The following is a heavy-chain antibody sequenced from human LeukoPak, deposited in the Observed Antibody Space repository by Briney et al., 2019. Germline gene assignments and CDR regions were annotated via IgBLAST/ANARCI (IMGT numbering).Heavy chain of an antibody. CDR3: ARTDRYYYYGMDV. V-gene: IGHV1-2*02. Sequence: ASVKVSFKASGYTFTGYYMHWVRQAPGQGLEWMGWINPNSGGTNYAQKFQGRVTMTRDTSISTAYMELSRLRFDDTAVYYCARTDRYYYYGMDVWGQGTTVTVSS. J-gene: IGHJ6*02. CDR2: INPNSGGT. CDR1: GYTFTGYY. D-gene: IGHD1-14*01.